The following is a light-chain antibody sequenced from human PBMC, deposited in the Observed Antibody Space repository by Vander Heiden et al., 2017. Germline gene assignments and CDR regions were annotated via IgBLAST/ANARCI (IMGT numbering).Light chain of an antibody. CDR3: QQYLAFPLT. CDR2: WAS. Sequence: DIVMTQSPDSLAVSLGERATIDCKSSQSVFYSPNNYYYLAWYQQKPGQPPKLLIYWASTRESGVPDRFSGSGSGTDFTLTISSLQAEDVAVYYCQQYLAFPLTFGGGTKVEIK. V-gene: IGKV4-1*01. J-gene: IGKJ4*01. CDR1: QSVFYSPNNYYY.